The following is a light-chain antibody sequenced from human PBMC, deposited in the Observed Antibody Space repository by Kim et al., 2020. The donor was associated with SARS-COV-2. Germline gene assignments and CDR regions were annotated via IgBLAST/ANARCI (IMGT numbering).Light chain of an antibody. Sequence: QSVLTQPPSVSAAPGQKVTISCSGSSSNIGNNYVSWYQQLPGTAPKLLMYDNNKRPSGIPDRFSGSKSGTSATLGITGLQTGDEADYYCGTWHSSLSAVVFGGGTQLTVL. CDR3: GTWHSSLSAVV. CDR1: SSNIGNNY. J-gene: IGLJ2*01. CDR2: DNN. V-gene: IGLV1-51*01.